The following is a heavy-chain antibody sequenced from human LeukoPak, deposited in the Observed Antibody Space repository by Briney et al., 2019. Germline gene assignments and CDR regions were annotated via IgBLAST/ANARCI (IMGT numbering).Heavy chain of an antibody. V-gene: IGHV3-30*04. D-gene: IGHD4-17*01. CDR3: ARDGDYGGGYCYYYGMDV. CDR2: ISYDGSNK. J-gene: IGHJ6*04. Sequence: GGSLRLSCAASGFTFSSYAMHWVRQAPGKGLEWVAVISYDGSNKYYADSVKGRFTISRDNSKNTLYLQMNSLRAEDTAVYYCARDGDYGGGYCYYYGMDVWGKGTTVTVSS. CDR1: GFTFSSYA.